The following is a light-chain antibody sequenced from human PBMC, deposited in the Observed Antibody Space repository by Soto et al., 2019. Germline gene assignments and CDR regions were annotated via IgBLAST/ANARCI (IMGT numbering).Light chain of an antibody. J-gene: IGKJ1*01. Sequence: ENVLTQSPDTLSLSPGERATLSCRASQSISSTFLAWYQQKPGQAPRLLIYGSSIRATGIPDKFSGSGSGTDFTLTIDRLEPEDFAVYYCQQYTHSPWTFGQGTKVEIK. CDR2: GSS. CDR3: QQYTHSPWT. CDR1: QSISSTF. V-gene: IGKV3-20*01.